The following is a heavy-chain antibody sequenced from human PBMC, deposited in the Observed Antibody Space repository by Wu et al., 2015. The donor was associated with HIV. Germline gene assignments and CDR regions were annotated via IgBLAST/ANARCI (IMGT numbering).Heavy chain of an antibody. CDR2: INPKSGGT. CDR3: ARDRDCTDSNCLSHYYMDV. CDR1: GYTFTDSY. Sequence: QVQLVQSGAEVKKPGASVKVSCRASGYTFTDSYIHWVRQGPRQGLEWMAWINPKSGGTNFAQNFKDRVTVTRDTSNTVYLELRSLTSDDTATYYCARDRDCTDSNCLSHYYMDVWGKGTTVVVSS. J-gene: IGHJ6*03. D-gene: IGHD2-8*02. V-gene: IGHV1-2*02.